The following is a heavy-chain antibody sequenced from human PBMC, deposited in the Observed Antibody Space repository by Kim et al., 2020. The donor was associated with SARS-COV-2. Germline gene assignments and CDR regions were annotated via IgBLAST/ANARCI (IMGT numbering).Heavy chain of an antibody. D-gene: IGHD6-6*01. Sequence: SETLSLTCSVSGGSISSNFLSWFRQPAGKGLEWVGRVRSSGRPADNPFVKSRVTMSIDTSKNQSSLKLSSVTAADTAVFYCARDFSSSSYYYGIDVGGQG. CDR1: GGSISSNF. CDR2: VRSSGRP. CDR3: ARDFSSSSYYYGIDV. J-gene: IGHJ6*02. V-gene: IGHV4-4*07.